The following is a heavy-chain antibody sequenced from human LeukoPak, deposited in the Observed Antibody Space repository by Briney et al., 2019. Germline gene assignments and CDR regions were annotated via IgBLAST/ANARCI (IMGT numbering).Heavy chain of an antibody. J-gene: IGHJ4*02. D-gene: IGHD4-17*01. CDR2: ISGSTYGT. Sequence: GASVKVSCAASGYMLARYGMSWVRQAPGQGPEWVGWISGSTYGTNYAQKLQGRVTMTTDTSTSTAYMELRSLRSDDTAVYYCARDNTVTADYWGQGTLVTVSS. CDR3: ARDNTVTADY. CDR1: GYMLARYG. V-gene: IGHV1-18*01.